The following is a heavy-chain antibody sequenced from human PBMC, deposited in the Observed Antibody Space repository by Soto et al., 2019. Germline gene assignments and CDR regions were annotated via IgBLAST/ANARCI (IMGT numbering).Heavy chain of an antibody. Sequence: QVQLVQSGAEVKRPGSSVKVSCKASGDIYTFYSINWVRQAPGLGLEWMARINPILSMSNYAQRFQGRITMTADKSTSTAYMELSSLRSEDTATYLCASSYASGYRACASWGQGALVPVSS. J-gene: IGHJ5*02. CDR3: ASSYASGYRACAS. CDR1: GDIYTFYS. D-gene: IGHD2-2*01. CDR2: INPILSMS. V-gene: IGHV1-69*02.